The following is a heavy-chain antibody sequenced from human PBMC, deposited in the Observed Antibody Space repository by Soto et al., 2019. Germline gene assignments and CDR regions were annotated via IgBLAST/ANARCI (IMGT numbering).Heavy chain of an antibody. J-gene: IGHJ5*02. CDR1: GGSISSAGYY. CDR2: IYYSVST. CDR3: ARTSYDSIGTAADP. Sequence: SETLSLTCTVSGGSISSAGYYWSGIRQHPRKGLEWIGYIYYSVSTYYNPSLKSRVTISVDVSKNQFSLKLSSVTAADTAVYYCARTSYDSIGTAADPWGQGTLVTV. V-gene: IGHV4-31*03. D-gene: IGHD3-22*01.